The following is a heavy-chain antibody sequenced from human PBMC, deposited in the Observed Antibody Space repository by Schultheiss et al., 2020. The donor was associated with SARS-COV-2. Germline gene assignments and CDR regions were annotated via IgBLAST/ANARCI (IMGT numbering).Heavy chain of an antibody. CDR1: GFTFSSYS. CDR2: ITSSSGTI. J-gene: IGHJ4*02. V-gene: IGHV3-48*02. CDR3: ARGEWPDY. Sequence: SLRLSWAESGFTFSSYSMNWVRQAPGKGLEWVSYITSSSGTIYYADSVKGRFTISRDNAKNSLYLQMNSLRDEDTAVYYCARGEWPDYWGQGTLVTVSS. D-gene: IGHD3-3*01.